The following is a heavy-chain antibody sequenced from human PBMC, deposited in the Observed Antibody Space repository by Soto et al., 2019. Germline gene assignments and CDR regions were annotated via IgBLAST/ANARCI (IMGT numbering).Heavy chain of an antibody. D-gene: IGHD3-9*01. Sequence: SETLSITCAFYDGSFSGYYWSWIRQPPGKGLEWIGEINHSGSTNYNPSLKSRVTISVDTSKNQFSLKLSSVTAADMAVYYCARVNPLRYFDWLHGENWFDPWGQGTMVTVSS. CDR1: DGSFSGYY. CDR2: INHSGST. CDR3: ARVNPLRYFDWLHGENWFDP. V-gene: IGHV4-34*01. J-gene: IGHJ5*02.